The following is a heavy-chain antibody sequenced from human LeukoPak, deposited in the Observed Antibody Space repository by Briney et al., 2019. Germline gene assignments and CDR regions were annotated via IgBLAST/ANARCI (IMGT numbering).Heavy chain of an antibody. CDR2: INHSGST. CDR3: ARRRVSSRPSSGARFDP. CDR1: GGSFSGYY. J-gene: IGHJ5*02. Sequence: SETLSLTCAVYGGSFSGYYWSWIRQPPGKGLEWIGEINHSGSTNYNPSLKSRVTISVDTSKNQCPLKLSSVTAADTAVYYCARRRVSSRPSSGARFDPWGQGTLVTVSS. V-gene: IGHV4-34*01. D-gene: IGHD6-6*01.